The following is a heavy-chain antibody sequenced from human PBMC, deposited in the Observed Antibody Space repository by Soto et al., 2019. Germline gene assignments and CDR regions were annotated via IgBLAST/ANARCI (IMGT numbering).Heavy chain of an antibody. CDR3: AKRSGIYGPFDF. Sequence: EVQLLESGGGLVQPGGSLRLSCAASGFIFSSYGMSWVRQAPGKGLEWVSAMSAGATYHADTVKGRFTISRDNSKNTLYLEMNSLRAEDKALYYCAKRSGIYGPFDFWGQGTLVTVSS. CDR2: MSAGAT. CDR1: GFIFSSYG. J-gene: IGHJ4*02. D-gene: IGHD3-16*01. V-gene: IGHV3-23*01.